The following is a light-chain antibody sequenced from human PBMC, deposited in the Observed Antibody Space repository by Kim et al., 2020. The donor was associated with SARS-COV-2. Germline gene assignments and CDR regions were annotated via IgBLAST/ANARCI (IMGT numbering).Light chain of an antibody. CDR2: TTS. Sequence: AIQLTQSPSSLSASVGDRVTITCRASQGFSTYLAWYQQKPGKAPRLLIYTTSILERGVPSRFSGSGSGTEFTLTISSLQPDDYATYSGQQFNNFPRTFGPGTRLEIK. CDR3: QQFNNFPRT. V-gene: IGKV1D-13*01. J-gene: IGKJ5*01. CDR1: QGFSTY.